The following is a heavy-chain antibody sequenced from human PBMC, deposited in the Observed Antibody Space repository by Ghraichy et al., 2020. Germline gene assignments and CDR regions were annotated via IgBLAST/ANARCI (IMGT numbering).Heavy chain of an antibody. J-gene: IGHJ4*02. CDR3: ARKGETDCSGGSCELDY. CDR1: GGSFSGYY. CDR2: INHSGST. D-gene: IGHD2-15*01. V-gene: IGHV4-34*01. Sequence: SETLSLTCAVYGGSFSGYYWSWIRQPPGKGLEWIGEINHSGSTNYNPSLKSRVTISVDTSKNQFSLKLSSVTAADTAVYYCARKGETDCSGGSCELDYWGQGTLVTVSS.